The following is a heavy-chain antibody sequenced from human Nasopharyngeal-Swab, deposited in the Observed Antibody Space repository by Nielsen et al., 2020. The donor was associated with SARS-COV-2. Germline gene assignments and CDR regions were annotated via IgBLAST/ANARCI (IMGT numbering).Heavy chain of an antibody. J-gene: IGHJ6*03. CDR3: AKTKVLLFYYMDV. V-gene: IGHV3-23*01. CDR1: GFTFAAYA. CDR2: ISESGGIT. D-gene: IGHD3-10*01. Sequence: GESLKISCAASGFTFAAYAMTWVRQAPGKGLEWVSSISESGGITYYADSVKGRFTISRDNSENTLYLQMNSLRAEDTAVYYCAKTKVLLFYYMDVWGKGTTVTVSS.